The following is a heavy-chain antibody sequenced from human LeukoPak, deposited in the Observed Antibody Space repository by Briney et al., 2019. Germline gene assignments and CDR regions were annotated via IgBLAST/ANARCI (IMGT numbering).Heavy chain of an antibody. J-gene: IGHJ4*02. CDR2: INQDGSEK. V-gene: IGHV3-7*01. Sequence: PGGSLRLSCAASGFTFSSYWMSWVRQAPGKGLEWVANINQDGSEKYYVDSVKGRFTISRDNAKNSLYLQMNSLRAEDTAVYYCARDYSSGWYDYWGQGTLVTVSS. CDR3: ARDYSSGWYDY. D-gene: IGHD6-19*01. CDR1: GFTFSSYW.